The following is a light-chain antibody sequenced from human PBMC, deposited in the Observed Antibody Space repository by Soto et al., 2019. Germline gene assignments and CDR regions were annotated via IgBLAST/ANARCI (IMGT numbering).Light chain of an antibody. CDR3: SSYTSSSTVV. CDR2: EVS. J-gene: IGLJ2*01. V-gene: IGLV2-14*01. Sequence: QSALTQPASVSGSPGQSITISCTGTSSDIGGYTHVSWYQQHPGKAPKLMIYEVSDRSSGVSNRLSGSKSGNTASLTISGLQAEDEADYYCSSYTSSSTVVFGGGTKLTVL. CDR1: SSDIGGYTH.